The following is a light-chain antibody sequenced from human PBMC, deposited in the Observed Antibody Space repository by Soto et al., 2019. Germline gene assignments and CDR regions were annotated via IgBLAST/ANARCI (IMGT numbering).Light chain of an antibody. CDR3: QQYNSYLWT. CDR2: DAS. J-gene: IGKJ1*01. V-gene: IGKV1-5*01. Sequence: DIQMTQSPSTLSASVGDRVTITCRASQSICSWLAWYHQKPGKAPKLLIYDASSLASGVPSRCSGSGSGTEFTLTISSPQPDDFSTYYCQQYNSYLWTFGQGTKVEIK. CDR1: QSICSW.